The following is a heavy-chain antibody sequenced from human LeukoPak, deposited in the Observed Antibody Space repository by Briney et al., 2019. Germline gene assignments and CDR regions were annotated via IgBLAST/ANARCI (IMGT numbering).Heavy chain of an antibody. D-gene: IGHD1-26*01. CDR1: GFTFGNYW. CDR3: ARGRSGNYYDY. CDR2: INSDGRS. Sequence: GGSLRLSCAASGFTFGNYWIHWVRQAPGKGLVCVSRINSDGRSSYADSVKGRFTISRDNAKNTLFLQVNGLRADDTAVYYCARGRSGNYYDYWGQGTLVTVSS. V-gene: IGHV3-74*01. J-gene: IGHJ4*02.